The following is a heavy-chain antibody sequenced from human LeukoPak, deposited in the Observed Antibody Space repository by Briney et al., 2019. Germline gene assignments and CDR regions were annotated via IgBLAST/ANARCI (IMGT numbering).Heavy chain of an antibody. V-gene: IGHV4-59*01. J-gene: IGHJ4*02. CDR2: IYYNGRT. D-gene: IGHD2-2*01. CDR3: ARWFCSRGTCYYLDF. CDR1: GGSISGYY. Sequence: SETLSLTCAVSGGSISGYYWSWIRQSPGRGLEYIGHIYYNGRTDYNPSLKSRVTISVDTSRNQFSLNLNSVTAADTAMYFCARWFCSRGTCYYLDFWGLGTLVTVSS.